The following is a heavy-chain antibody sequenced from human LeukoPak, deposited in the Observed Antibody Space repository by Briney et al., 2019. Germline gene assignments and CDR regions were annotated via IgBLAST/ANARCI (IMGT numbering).Heavy chain of an antibody. V-gene: IGHV1-24*01. CDR1: GYTLTELS. J-gene: IGHJ3*02. D-gene: IGHD1-26*01. Sequence: ASVKVSCKVSGYTLTELSMHWVRQAPGEGLEWMGGFAPEDGETIYAQKFQGRVTMTEDTSTDTAYMEVSSLRSEDTAVYYCATSTTGAFDIWGQGTMVTVSS. CDR2: FAPEDGET. CDR3: ATSTTGAFDI.